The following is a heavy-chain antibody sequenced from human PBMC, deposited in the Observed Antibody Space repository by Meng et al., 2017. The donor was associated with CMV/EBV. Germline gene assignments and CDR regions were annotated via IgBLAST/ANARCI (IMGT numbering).Heavy chain of an antibody. Sequence: YDINWVRQATGQGLEWMGWMNPNSGNTGYAQKFPGRVTMTRNTSISTAYMELSSLRSEDTAVYYCARGRSAGVVVPAAIRGYWYFDLWGRGTLVTVSS. CDR2: MNPNSGNT. CDR3: ARGRSAGVVVPAAIRGYWYFDL. D-gene: IGHD2-2*02. CDR1: YD. J-gene: IGHJ2*01. V-gene: IGHV1-8*01.